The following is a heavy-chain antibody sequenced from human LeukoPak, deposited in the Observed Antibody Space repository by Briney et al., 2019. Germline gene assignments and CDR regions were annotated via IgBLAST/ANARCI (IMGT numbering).Heavy chain of an antibody. Sequence: SSETLSLTCTVSGGSISSYYWSWIRQPPGKGLEWIGYIYYRGSTNYNPSLKSRVTISVDTSKNQFSLKLSSVTAADTAVYYCARALYCSGGSCNIDYWGQGTLVTVSS. CDR2: IYYRGST. D-gene: IGHD2-15*01. J-gene: IGHJ4*02. V-gene: IGHV4-59*01. CDR1: GGSISSYY. CDR3: ARALYCSGGSCNIDY.